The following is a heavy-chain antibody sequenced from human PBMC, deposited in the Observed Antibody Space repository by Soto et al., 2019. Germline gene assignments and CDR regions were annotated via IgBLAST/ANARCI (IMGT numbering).Heavy chain of an antibody. J-gene: IGHJ4*02. CDR3: VTGGYYYGY. Sequence: EVQLVESGGGLVQPGGSLRLSCAVSGFTFSNYWMSWVRQAPGKGLEWVANIKQDGSEKYYVDSVKGRFTISRDNAENSLYLQMNSLSAEDTAVYYCVTGGYYYGYWGQGTLVTVSS. V-gene: IGHV3-7*04. CDR2: IKQDGSEK. CDR1: GFTFSNYW. D-gene: IGHD3-22*01.